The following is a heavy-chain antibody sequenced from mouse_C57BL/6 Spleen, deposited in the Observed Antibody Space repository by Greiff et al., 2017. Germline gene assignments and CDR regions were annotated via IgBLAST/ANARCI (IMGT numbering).Heavy chain of an antibody. CDR1: GFTFSSYA. J-gene: IGHJ2*01. V-gene: IGHV5-4*01. Sequence: EVHLVESGGGLVKPGGSLKLSCAASGFTFSSYAMSWVRQTPEKRLEWVATISDGGSYTYYPDNVKGRFPISRDNAKNNLYLQMSHLKSEDTAMYYCAREGDVYYFDYWGQGTTLTVSS. CDR2: ISDGGSYT. D-gene: IGHD3-3*01. CDR3: AREGDVYYFDY.